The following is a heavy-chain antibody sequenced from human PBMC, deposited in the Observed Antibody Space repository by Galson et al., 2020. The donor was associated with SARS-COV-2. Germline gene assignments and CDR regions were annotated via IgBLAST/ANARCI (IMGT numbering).Heavy chain of an antibody. CDR3: TTVRVSRGHPFDY. J-gene: IGHJ4*02. D-gene: IGHD3-10*01. CDR1: GYTLTELS. CDR2: IDPEDGEA. V-gene: IGHV1-24*01. Sequence: ASVKVSCKVSGYTLTELSIHWVRQAPGKGLEWMGGIDPEDGEAIYARKFQGRVTMTEDTSTDTAYMELSSLKSEDTAMYYCTTVRVSRGHPFDYWGQGTLVTVSS.